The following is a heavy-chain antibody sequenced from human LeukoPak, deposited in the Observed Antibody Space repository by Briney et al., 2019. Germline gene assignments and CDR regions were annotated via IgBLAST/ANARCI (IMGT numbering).Heavy chain of an antibody. J-gene: IGHJ4*02. V-gene: IGHV4-59*05. Sequence: SENLSLTCSGYAGSISNHYWSWLRQPPGKGLEWIGSPYYSGSTYYNPTLESRVTISVDTSKNQFSLKLSSVTAADTAIYYCARMTMVRGVIDRYFDYWGQGTLVTVSS. CDR3: ARMTMVRGVIDRYFDY. D-gene: IGHD3-10*01. CDR2: PYYSGST. CDR1: AGSISNHY.